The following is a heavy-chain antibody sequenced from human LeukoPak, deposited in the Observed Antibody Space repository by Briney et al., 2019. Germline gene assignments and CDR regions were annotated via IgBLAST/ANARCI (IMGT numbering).Heavy chain of an antibody. Sequence: GGSLRLSCAASGFTFDDYAKHWVRQVPGKGLEWVSFINGGGSSTYYADSVKGRFTVSRDNSKNSLYLQMNSLRTEDTAFYYCAKGTGSGAFLYHYWGQGTLVTVSS. CDR2: INGGGSST. D-gene: IGHD1-14*01. J-gene: IGHJ4*02. CDR3: AKGTGSGAFLYHY. CDR1: GFTFDDYA. V-gene: IGHV3-43*02.